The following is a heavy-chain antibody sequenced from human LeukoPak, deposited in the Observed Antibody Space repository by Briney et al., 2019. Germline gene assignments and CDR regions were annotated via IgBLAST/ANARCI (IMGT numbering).Heavy chain of an antibody. V-gene: IGHV3-11*04. Sequence: GGSLRLSCAASGFTFSDYYMSWIRQAPGKGLEWVSYISSSGSTIYHADSVKGRFTISRDNAKNSLYLQMNSLRAEDTAVYYCARNGLWFGELVYYYYYMDVWGKGTTVTVSS. D-gene: IGHD3-10*01. CDR3: ARNGLWFGELVYYYYYMDV. CDR1: GFTFSDYY. CDR2: ISSSGSTI. J-gene: IGHJ6*03.